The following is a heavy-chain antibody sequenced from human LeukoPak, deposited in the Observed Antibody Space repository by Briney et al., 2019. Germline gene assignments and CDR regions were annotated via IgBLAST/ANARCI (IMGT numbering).Heavy chain of an antibody. V-gene: IGHV4-59*01. CDR2: IYYSGST. CDR3: ARGSNHSFGVVTAIYYMDV. CDR1: GGSISSYY. J-gene: IGHJ6*03. Sequence: SETLSLTCTVSGGSISSYYWSWIRQPPGKGLEWIGYIYYSGSTNYNPSLKSRVTISVDTSKNQFSLKLSSVTAADTAVYYCARGSNHSFGVVTAIYYMDVWGKGTTVTVS. D-gene: IGHD3-3*01.